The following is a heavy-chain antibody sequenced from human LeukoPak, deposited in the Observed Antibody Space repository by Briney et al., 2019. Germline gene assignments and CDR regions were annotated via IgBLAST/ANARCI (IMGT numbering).Heavy chain of an antibody. Sequence: SETLSLTCAVSGGSISSGYYWGWIRQPPGKGLEWIGSIYHSGSTYYNPSLKSRVTISVDTSKNQFSLKLSSVTAADTAVYYCARERIQEANNWFDPWGQGTLVTVSS. CDR1: GGSISSGYY. J-gene: IGHJ5*02. V-gene: IGHV4-38-2*01. CDR2: IYHSGST. CDR3: ARERIQEANNWFDP. D-gene: IGHD5-18*01.